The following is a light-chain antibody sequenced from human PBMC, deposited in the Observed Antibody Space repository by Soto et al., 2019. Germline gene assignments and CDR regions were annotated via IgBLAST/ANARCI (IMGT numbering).Light chain of an antibody. J-gene: IGKJ2*01. Sequence: EIVLTQSPGTLSLSPGERATLSCRASQSVSSSYLAWYQQKPGQAPRLLIYGASSRATGIPDRCSGSESGTDFTLTINRLQPEDFAVYYCQQYGSSVYTFGQGTRLEIK. CDR1: QSVSSSY. V-gene: IGKV3-20*01. CDR3: QQYGSSVYT. CDR2: GAS.